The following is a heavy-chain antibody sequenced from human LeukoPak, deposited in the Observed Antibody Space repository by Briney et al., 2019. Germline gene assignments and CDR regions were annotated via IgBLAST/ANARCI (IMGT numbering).Heavy chain of an antibody. CDR3: ARRPLGYCSSTSCAGRYWFDP. CDR2: INHSGST. CDR1: GGSFSGYY. V-gene: IGHV4-34*01. J-gene: IGHJ5*02. Sequence: PSETLSLTCAVYGGSFSGYYWSWIRQPPGKGREWIGEINHSGSTNYNPSLKRGVTISVATSKIQFSLKLSSVTAADTAVYYCARRPLGYCSSTSCAGRYWFDPWGQGTLVTVSS. D-gene: IGHD2-2*01.